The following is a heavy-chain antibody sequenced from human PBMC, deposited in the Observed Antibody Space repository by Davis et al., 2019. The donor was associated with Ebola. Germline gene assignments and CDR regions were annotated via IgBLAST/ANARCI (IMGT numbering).Heavy chain of an antibody. CDR1: GFTFSTNW. D-gene: IGHD6-6*01. CDR3: AKEDYSSSSRSDHSYFFGMDV. J-gene: IGHJ6*02. V-gene: IGHV3-7*01. CDR2: INPDGSQK. Sequence: GESLKISCAPSGFTFSTNWMSWVRQAPGKGPEWVAKINPDGSQKYYVDSVKGRFTISRDNAKNSLYLQMNNLRVEDTAVYYCAKEDYSSSSRSDHSYFFGMDVWGQGTTVSVSS.